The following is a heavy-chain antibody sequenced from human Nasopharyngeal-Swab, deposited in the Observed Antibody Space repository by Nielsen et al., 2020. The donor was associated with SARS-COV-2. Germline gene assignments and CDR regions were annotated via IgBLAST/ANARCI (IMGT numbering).Heavy chain of an antibody. J-gene: IGHJ4*02. Sequence: SQTLSLTCVVSGASISSRNNYWGWLRQPPGKGLVWIGTIFSSGSTYNPSLKSRVTMSVDTSKNQFSLKLTSVTAADTAVYYCARDESGDYLGLPFDHWGRGTLVTVSS. D-gene: IGHD4-17*01. V-gene: IGHV4-39*07. CDR2: IFSSGST. CDR1: GASISSRNNY. CDR3: ARDESGDYLGLPFDH.